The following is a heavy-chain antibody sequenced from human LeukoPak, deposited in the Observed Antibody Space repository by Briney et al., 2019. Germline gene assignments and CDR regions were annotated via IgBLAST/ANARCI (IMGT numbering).Heavy chain of an antibody. J-gene: IGHJ4*02. D-gene: IGHD6-19*01. CDR1: GFTFDDYA. V-gene: IGHV3-9*01. CDR2: ISWNSGSI. CDR3: AKDHPPGIAVAGMSEGMDV. Sequence: GGSLRLSCAASGFTFDDYAMHWVRQAPGKGLEWVSGISWNSGSIGYADSVEGRFTISRDNAKNSLYLQMNSLRAEDTALYYCAKDHPPGIAVAGMSEGMDVWGQGTLVTVSS.